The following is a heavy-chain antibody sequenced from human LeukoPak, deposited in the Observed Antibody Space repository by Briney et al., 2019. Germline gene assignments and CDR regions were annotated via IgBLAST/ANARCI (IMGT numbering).Heavy chain of an antibody. V-gene: IGHV4-59*08. CDR3: ARLLQYDFWSGYLNYFDY. D-gene: IGHD3-3*01. Sequence: SETLSLTCTVSGGSISSYYWSWIRQPPGKGLEWIGHIYYSGSTNYNPSLKSRVTISVDTSKNQFSLKLSSVTAADTAVYYCARLLQYDFWSGYLNYFDYWGQGTLVTVSS. J-gene: IGHJ4*02. CDR2: IYYSGST. CDR1: GGSISSYY.